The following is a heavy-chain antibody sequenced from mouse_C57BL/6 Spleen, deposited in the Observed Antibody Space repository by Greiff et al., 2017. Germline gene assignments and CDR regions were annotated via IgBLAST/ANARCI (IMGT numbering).Heavy chain of an antibody. CDR1: GYSITSGYY. Sequence: VQLQQSGPGLVKPSQSLSLTCSVTGYSITSGYYWNWIRQFPGNKLEWMGYISYDGSNNYNPSLKNRISITRDTSKNQFFLKLNSVTTEDTATYYCARVYDGYSYAMDYWGQGTSVTVSS. D-gene: IGHD2-3*01. CDR2: ISYDGSN. CDR3: ARVYDGYSYAMDY. V-gene: IGHV3-6*01. J-gene: IGHJ4*01.